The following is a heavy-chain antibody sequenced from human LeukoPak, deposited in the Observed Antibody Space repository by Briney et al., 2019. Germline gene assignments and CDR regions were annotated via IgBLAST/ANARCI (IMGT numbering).Heavy chain of an antibody. CDR2: IRYDGSNK. J-gene: IGHJ6*03. Sequence: GGSLRLSCAASGFTFSSYGMHWVRQAPGKWLEWVAFIRYDGSNKYYADSVKGRFTISRDNSKNTLYLQMNSLRAEDTAVYYCAKVWGYDFWSGSNYYYYYMDVWGKGTTVTVSS. D-gene: IGHD3-3*01. V-gene: IGHV3-30*02. CDR3: AKVWGYDFWSGSNYYYYYMDV. CDR1: GFTFSSYG.